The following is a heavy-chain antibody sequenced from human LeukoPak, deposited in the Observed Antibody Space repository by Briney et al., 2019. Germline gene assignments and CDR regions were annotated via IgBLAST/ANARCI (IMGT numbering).Heavy chain of an antibody. CDR1: GGSISSGGYY. Sequence: SETLSLTCTVSGGSISSGGYYWSWIRQPAGKGLEWIGRIYTSGSTNYNPSLKSRVTMSVDTSKNQFSLKLSSVTAADTAVYYCARAVEDCSGGSCYYYYMDVWGKGTTVTVSS. CDR3: ARAVEDCSGGSCYYYYMDV. D-gene: IGHD2-15*01. V-gene: IGHV4-61*02. J-gene: IGHJ6*03. CDR2: IYTSGST.